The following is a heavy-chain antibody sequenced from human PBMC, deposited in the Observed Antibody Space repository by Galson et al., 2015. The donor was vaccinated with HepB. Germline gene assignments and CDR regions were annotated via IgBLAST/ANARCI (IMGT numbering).Heavy chain of an antibody. CDR2: ISSSSSTI. Sequence: SLRLSCAASGFTFSSYSMNWVRQAPGKGLEWVSYISSSSSTIYYADSVKGRFTISRDNAKNSLYLQMNSLRDEDTAVYYCARVFDPSITIFGVVIFDAFDIWGQGTMVTVSS. D-gene: IGHD3-3*01. CDR3: ARVFDPSITIFGVVIFDAFDI. CDR1: GFTFSSYS. J-gene: IGHJ3*02. V-gene: IGHV3-48*02.